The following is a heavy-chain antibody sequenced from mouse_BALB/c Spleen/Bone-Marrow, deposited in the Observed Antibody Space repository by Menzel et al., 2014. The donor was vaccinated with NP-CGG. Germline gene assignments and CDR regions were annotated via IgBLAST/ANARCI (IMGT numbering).Heavy chain of an antibody. Sequence: QVQLQQSGAELVKPGASVKLSCKTSGYTFTNYWIQWAKQRPGQGLGWIGEIFPGIGTTYYNEKFKGKAILTIDTSSSTAYMQLSSLTSEDSAVYFCARGGNYGYWGQGTTLTVSS. V-gene: IGHV1S132*01. CDR2: IFPGIGTT. J-gene: IGHJ2*01. CDR1: GYTFTNYW. D-gene: IGHD2-1*01. CDR3: ARGGNYGY.